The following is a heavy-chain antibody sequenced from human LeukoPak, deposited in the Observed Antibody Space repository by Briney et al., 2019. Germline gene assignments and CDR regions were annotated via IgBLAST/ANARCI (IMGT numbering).Heavy chain of an antibody. CDR2: ISWNSGSI. CDR3: AKARGSSWYRLLGY. J-gene: IGHJ4*02. D-gene: IGHD6-13*01. V-gene: IGHV3-9*01. Sequence: GRSLRLSCAASGFTFDDYAMHWVRQAPGKGLEWVSGISWNSGSIGYADSVKGRFTISRDNAKNSLYLQMNSLRAEDTALYYCAKARGSSWYRLLGYWGQGTLVTVSS. CDR1: GFTFDDYA.